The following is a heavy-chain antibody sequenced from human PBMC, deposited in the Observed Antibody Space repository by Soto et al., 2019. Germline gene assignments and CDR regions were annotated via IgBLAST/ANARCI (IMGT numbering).Heavy chain of an antibody. CDR1: GFTFNNAG. V-gene: IGHV3-15*07. D-gene: IGHD2-8*01. J-gene: IGHJ5*02. CDR2: ITGKSSGEIA. CDR3: TTDPPVGLMGLGS. Sequence: GGSLRLCCAASGFTFNNAGVHWVRQAPGKGLEWVGRITGKSSGEIADYAAPVKGRFTFSRDDPKNTIYLQMNSLQTEYIAVYYCTTDPPVGLMGLGSWAQGTMVTVSS.